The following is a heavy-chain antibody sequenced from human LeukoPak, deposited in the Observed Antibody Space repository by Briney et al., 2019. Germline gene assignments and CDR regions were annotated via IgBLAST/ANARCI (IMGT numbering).Heavy chain of an antibody. CDR1: GFTFDDYA. CDR2: ISWNSGSI. D-gene: IGHD4-17*01. J-gene: IGHJ4*02. CDR3: ARDSDYGDYLWPPDY. V-gene: IGHV3-9*01. Sequence: GRSLRLSCAASGFTFDDYAMHWVRQAPGKGLEWVSGISWNSGSIGYADSVKGRFTISRDNAKNSLYLQMNSLRDEDTAVYYCARDSDYGDYLWPPDYWGQGTLVTVSS.